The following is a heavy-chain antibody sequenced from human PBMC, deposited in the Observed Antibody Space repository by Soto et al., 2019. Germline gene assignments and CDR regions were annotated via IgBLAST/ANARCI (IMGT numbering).Heavy chain of an antibody. J-gene: IGHJ5*02. Sequence: EVQLVESGGGLVQPGGSLRLSCVASGFTFSNYWMGWVRQAPGKGLEWVANIKQDGSEKYYLDSVKGRFTISRDNAKNSLFLQMNSLRAQDTAVYYCAGGVYELDPWGQGTLVTVSS. V-gene: IGHV3-7*04. CDR3: AGGVYELDP. CDR1: GFTFSNYW. D-gene: IGHD3-16*01. CDR2: IKQDGSEK.